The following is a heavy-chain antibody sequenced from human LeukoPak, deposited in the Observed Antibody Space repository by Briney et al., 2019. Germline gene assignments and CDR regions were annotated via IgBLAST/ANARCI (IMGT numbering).Heavy chain of an antibody. J-gene: IGHJ4*02. CDR1: GFTFSSYA. V-gene: IGHV3-23*01. CDR3: AKGYDSSGYFGY. D-gene: IGHD3-22*01. Sequence: PGGSLRLSCAASGFTFSSYAMSWVRQAPGKGLEWVSAISGSGGSTYYADSVRGRFTISRDNSKNTLYLQMNSLRAEDTAVYYCAKGYDSSGYFGYWGQGTLVTVSS. CDR2: ISGSGGST.